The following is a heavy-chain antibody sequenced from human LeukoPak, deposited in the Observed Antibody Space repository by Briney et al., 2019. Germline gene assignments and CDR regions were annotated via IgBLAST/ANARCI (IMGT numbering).Heavy chain of an antibody. V-gene: IGHV3-7*01. D-gene: IGHD2-8*01. CDR1: GFSFINYW. CDR3: ARDDCTNGVCCFDY. J-gene: IGHJ4*02. CDR2: IKQDGSEK. Sequence: GGSLRLSCAASGFSFINYWMSWVRQAPGKGREWVANIKQDGSEKYYVDSVKGRFTISRDNAKNSLYLQMDSLRAEDTAVYYCARDDCTNGVCCFDYWGQGTLVTVSS.